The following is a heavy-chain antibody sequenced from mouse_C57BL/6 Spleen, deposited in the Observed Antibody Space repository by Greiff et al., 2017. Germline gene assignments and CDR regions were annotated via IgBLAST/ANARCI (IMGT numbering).Heavy chain of an antibody. CDR2: INPTNGGT. V-gene: IGHV1-22*01. Sequence: VQLQQSGPELVKPGASVKMSCKASGYTFTDYNMHWVKQSHGKSLEWIGYINPTNGGTSYNQKFKGKATLTVNKSSSTAYMELRSLTSEDSAVXYCARGYCGSSYGDYWGQGTTLTVSS. D-gene: IGHD1-1*01. CDR1: GYTFTDYN. CDR3: ARGYCGSSYGDY. J-gene: IGHJ2*01.